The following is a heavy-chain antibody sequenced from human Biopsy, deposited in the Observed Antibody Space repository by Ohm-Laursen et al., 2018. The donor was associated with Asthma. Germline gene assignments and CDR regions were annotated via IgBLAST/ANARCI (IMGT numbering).Heavy chain of an antibody. J-gene: IGHJ4*01. V-gene: IGHV1-58*01. Sequence: GASVKVSCNASGVALSGYTFEWVRQARGLGLEWIAWIVFASGATNYAQNFQDRLTVTRDMSAGSVSMELRGLSSTDTAVYYCAAGRTSLQRESLIWGQGTLVSVSS. CDR1: GVALSGYT. CDR3: AAGRTSLQRESLI. D-gene: IGHD2/OR15-2a*01. CDR2: IVFASGAT.